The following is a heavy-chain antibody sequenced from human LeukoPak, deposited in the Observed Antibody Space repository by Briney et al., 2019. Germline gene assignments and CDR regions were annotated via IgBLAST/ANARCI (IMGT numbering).Heavy chain of an antibody. D-gene: IGHD5-18*01. CDR3: ARDKSAMVGGFDY. CDR2: INPNSGGT. V-gene: IGHV1-2*02. J-gene: IGHJ4*02. Sequence: ASVKVSCKASGYTFTGCYMHWVRQAPGQGLEWMGWINPNSGGTNYAQKFQGRVTMTRDTSISTAYMELSRLRSDDTAVYYCARDKSAMVGGFDYWGQGTLVTVSS. CDR1: GYTFTGCY.